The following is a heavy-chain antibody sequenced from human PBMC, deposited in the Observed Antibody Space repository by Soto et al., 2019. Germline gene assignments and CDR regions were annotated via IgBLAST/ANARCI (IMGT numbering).Heavy chain of an antibody. CDR1: GGSISSYY. Sequence: SETLSLTCTVSGGSISSYYWSWIRQPPGKGLEWIGYIYYSGSTNYNPSLKSRVTISVDTSKNQFSLKLSSVTAADTAVYYCARQSSSNYYCGLDFSGQGTTVTVSS. J-gene: IGHJ6*02. CDR2: IYYSGST. D-gene: IGHD6-6*01. CDR3: ARQSSSNYYCGLDF. V-gene: IGHV4-59*08.